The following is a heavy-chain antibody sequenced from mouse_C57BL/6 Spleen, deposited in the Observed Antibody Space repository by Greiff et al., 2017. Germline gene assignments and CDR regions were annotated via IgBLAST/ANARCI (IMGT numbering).Heavy chain of an antibody. Sequence: ESGPGLVKPSQSLSLTCSVTGYSITSGYYWNWIRQFPGNKLEWMGYISYDGSNNYNPSLKNRISITRDTSKNQFFLKLNSVTTEDTATYYCAREEFPYAMDYWGQGTSVTVSS. CDR2: ISYDGSN. V-gene: IGHV3-6*01. CDR3: AREEFPYAMDY. CDR1: GYSITSGYY. J-gene: IGHJ4*01.